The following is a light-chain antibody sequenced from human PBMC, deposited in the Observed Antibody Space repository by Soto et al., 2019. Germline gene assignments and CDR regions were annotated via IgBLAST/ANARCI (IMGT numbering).Light chain of an antibody. Sequence: DIQIIQSPSTLSASIGDRVTIACRASESIRTWLAWYQHKPGKAPKFLIYDASSLESGVPSRFSGSGSGTEFTPTISNMQPDDFATYFCQQYHNYPRTFGQGTKVDIK. CDR1: ESIRTW. V-gene: IGKV1-5*01. J-gene: IGKJ1*01. CDR2: DAS. CDR3: QQYHNYPRT.